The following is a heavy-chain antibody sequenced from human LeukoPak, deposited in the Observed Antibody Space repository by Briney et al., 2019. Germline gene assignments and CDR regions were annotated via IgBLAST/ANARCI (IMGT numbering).Heavy chain of an antibody. V-gene: IGHV3-64*01. CDR1: GFTFSSYA. CDR3: ARGGLRSTSPFDI. J-gene: IGHJ3*02. CDR2: ISNNGGST. Sequence: PGGSLRLSCTASGFTFSSYAMHWVRKAPGKGLEYVSVISNNGGSTYYANSVKGRFTISRDNSKNTLYLQMGSLRAEDMAVYYCARGGLRSTSPFDIWGQGTMVTASS. D-gene: IGHD4-17*01.